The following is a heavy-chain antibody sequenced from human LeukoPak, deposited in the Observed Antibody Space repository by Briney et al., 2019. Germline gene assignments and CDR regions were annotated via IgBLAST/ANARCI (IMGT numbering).Heavy chain of an antibody. CDR2: IDPNSGGT. D-gene: IGHD2-15*01. J-gene: IGHJ6*03. CDR3: ARTPCSGGSCYYYYYMDV. Sequence: GASVKVSCKASGYTFTGYYMHWVRQAPGQGLEWMGWIDPNSGGTNYAQKFQGRVTMTRDTSISTAYMELSRLRSDDTAVYYCARTPCSGGSCYYYYYMDVWGKGTTVTISS. CDR1: GYTFTGYY. V-gene: IGHV1-2*02.